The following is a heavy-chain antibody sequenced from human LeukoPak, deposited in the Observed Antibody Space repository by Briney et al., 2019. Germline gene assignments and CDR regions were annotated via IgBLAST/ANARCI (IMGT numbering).Heavy chain of an antibody. CDR3: ARTCSSTSCYKFGYYYYYMDV. Sequence: SQTLSLTCTVSGYSISSGYYWGWIRQPPGKGLEWIGSIYHSGSTYYNPSLKSRVTISADTSKNQFSLKLSSVTAADTAVYFCARTCSSTSCYKFGYYYYYMDVWGKGTTVTVSS. D-gene: IGHD2-2*02. V-gene: IGHV4-38-2*02. J-gene: IGHJ6*03. CDR1: GYSISSGYY. CDR2: IYHSGST.